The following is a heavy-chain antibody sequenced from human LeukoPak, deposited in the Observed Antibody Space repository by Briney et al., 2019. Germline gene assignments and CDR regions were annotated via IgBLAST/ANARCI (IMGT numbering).Heavy chain of an antibody. J-gene: IGHJ4*02. CDR3: ASASSAGNPSYDSSGYYSYYFDY. Sequence: GGSLRLSCAASGFTFSGSAMHWVRQASGKGLEWVGRIRSKANSYATAYAASVKGRFTISRDDSKNTAYLQMNSLKTEDTAVYYCASASSAGNPSYDSSGYYSYYFDYWGQGTLVTVSS. D-gene: IGHD3-22*01. CDR2: IRSKANSYAT. CDR1: GFTFSGSA. V-gene: IGHV3-73*01.